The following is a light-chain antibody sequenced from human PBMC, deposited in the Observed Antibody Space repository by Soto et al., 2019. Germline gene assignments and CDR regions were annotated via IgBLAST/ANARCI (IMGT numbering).Light chain of an antibody. CDR1: QTISSW. V-gene: IGKV1-5*03. CDR3: QRYYSYPRT. Sequence: DIQMTQSPSTLSGSVGDRVTITCRASQTISSWLAWYQQKPGKAPKLLIYKASTLKSGVPSRFSGSGSGTEFTLTISSLQPDDFATYYCQRYYSYPRTFXQGTKVDIK. J-gene: IGKJ1*01. CDR2: KAS.